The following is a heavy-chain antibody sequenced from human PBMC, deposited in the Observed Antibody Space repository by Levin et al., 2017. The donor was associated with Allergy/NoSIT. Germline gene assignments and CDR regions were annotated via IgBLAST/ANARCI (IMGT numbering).Heavy chain of an antibody. V-gene: IGHV3-23*01. CDR3: VRQTGSGWRDWFDA. CDR1: GFTFRTYG. CDR2: IGGSGEII. D-gene: IGHD6-19*01. Sequence: GESLKISCVASGFTFRTYGISWVRQAPGKGLEWVSGIGGSGEIIHYADSVKGRFTISRDNSKNTLYLQMNSLRVEDTAIYFCVRQTGSGWRDWFDAWGQGTLVTVSS. J-gene: IGHJ5*02.